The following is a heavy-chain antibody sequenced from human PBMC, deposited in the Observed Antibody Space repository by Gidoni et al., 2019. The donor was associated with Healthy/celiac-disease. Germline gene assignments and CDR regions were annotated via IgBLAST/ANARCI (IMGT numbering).Heavy chain of an antibody. CDR1: GFTFSSYS. CDR2: ISSSSSYI. D-gene: IGHD3-22*01. J-gene: IGHJ6*02. CDR3: ARVNSRDGYILRGPNRYYGMDV. Sequence: EVQLVESGGGLVKPGGSLRLSCAASGFTFSSYSMNWVRQAPGKGLEWVSSISSSSSYIYYADSVKGRFTISRDNAKNSLYLQMNSLRAEDTAVYYCARVNSRDGYILRGPNRYYGMDVWGQGTTVTVSS. V-gene: IGHV3-21*01.